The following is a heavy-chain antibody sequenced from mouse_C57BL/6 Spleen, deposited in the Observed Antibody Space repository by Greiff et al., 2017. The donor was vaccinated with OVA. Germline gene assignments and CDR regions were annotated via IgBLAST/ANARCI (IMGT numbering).Heavy chain of an antibody. CDR3: ARFRDWFDY. CDR1: GYAFSSSW. J-gene: IGHJ2*01. Sequence: QVQLKESGPELVKPGASVKISCKASGYAFSSSWMNWVKQRPGKGLEWIGRIYPGDGDTNYNGKFKGKATLTADKSSSTAYMQLSSLTSEDSAVYFCARFRDWFDYWGQGTTLTVSS. CDR2: IYPGDGDT. V-gene: IGHV1-82*01. D-gene: IGHD3-1*01.